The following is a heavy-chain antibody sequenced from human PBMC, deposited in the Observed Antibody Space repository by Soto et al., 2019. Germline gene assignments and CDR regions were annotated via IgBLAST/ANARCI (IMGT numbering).Heavy chain of an antibody. CDR1: GYTFSNHA. V-gene: IGHV1-3*01. Sequence: ASVKVSCKASGYTFSNHAIHWVCQAPGQRLEWMGWINAGGGDRRYAQKFQDRISITTDTFARIVYLELSSLTSADTAVYYCAKNREMAVANTPRWYFDVWGRGTLVTVSS. J-gene: IGHJ2*01. CDR2: INAGGGDR. D-gene: IGHD2-15*01. CDR3: AKNREMAVANTPRWYFDV.